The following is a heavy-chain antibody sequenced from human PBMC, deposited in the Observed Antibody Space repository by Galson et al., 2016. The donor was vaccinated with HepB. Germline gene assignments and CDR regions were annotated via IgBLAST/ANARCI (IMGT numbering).Heavy chain of an antibody. D-gene: IGHD6-19*01. Sequence: SVKVSCKASGYTFTPYYMHWVRQAPGQGLEWMGRINTGNGYTTYSQKFQGRVSITRDTSATTVHLEVISLRSEDTAVYYCARGRFTVAVAGVSNWFDPWGQGTLVTVSS. CDR3: ARGRFTVAVAGVSNWFDP. V-gene: IGHV1-3*04. J-gene: IGHJ5*02. CDR1: GYTFTPYY. CDR2: INTGNGYT.